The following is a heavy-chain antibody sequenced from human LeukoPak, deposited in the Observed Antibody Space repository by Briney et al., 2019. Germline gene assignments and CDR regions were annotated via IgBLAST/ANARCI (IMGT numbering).Heavy chain of an antibody. Sequence: PGGSLRLSCAASGFTFSDYYMSWIRQAPGKGLEWVSYISSSGSTIYYADSVKGRFTISRDNAKNSLYLQVNSLRAEDTAVYYCARFSSSWYKYYYYGMDVWGQGTTVTVSS. D-gene: IGHD6-13*01. CDR1: GFTFSDYY. J-gene: IGHJ6*02. V-gene: IGHV3-11*01. CDR2: ISSSGSTI. CDR3: ARFSSSWYKYYYYGMDV.